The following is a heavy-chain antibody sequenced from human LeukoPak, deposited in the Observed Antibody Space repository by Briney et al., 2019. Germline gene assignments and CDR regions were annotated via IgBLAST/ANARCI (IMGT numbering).Heavy chain of an antibody. D-gene: IGHD4-11*01. CDR3: ARSPGLATVTTNWFDP. J-gene: IGHJ5*02. V-gene: IGHV4-59*11. CDR1: DGSISSHY. Sequence: PSETLSLTCTVSDGSISSHYWSWIRQPPGKGLEWIGYIYYSGSTNYNPSLKSRVTISVDTSKNQFSLKLSSVTAADTAVYYCARSPGLATVTTNWFDPWGQGTLVTVSS. CDR2: IYYSGST.